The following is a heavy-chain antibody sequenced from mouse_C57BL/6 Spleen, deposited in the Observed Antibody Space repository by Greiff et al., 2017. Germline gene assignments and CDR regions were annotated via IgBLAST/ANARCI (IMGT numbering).Heavy chain of an antibody. V-gene: IGHV5-4*01. CDR2: ISDDGSYT. D-gene: IGHD1-1*01. Sequence: EVQVVESGGGLVKPGGSLKLSCAASGFTFSSYAMSWVRQTPEKRLEWVATISDDGSYTYYPDNVKGRVTISRDNAKNNLYLQMSHLKSEDTAMYYCARDQDYGSTDMDGWGKGTSVTVAS. CDR1: GFTFSSYA. J-gene: IGHJ4*01. CDR3: ARDQDYGSTDMDG.